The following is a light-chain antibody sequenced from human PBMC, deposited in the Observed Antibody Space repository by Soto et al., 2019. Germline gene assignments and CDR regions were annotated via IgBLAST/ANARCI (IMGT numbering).Light chain of an antibody. CDR2: WAS. Sequence: DIVMTQSPDSLAVSLGERVTINCKSSQSVLYLAWYQQKPGQPPKLLIYWASTRESGVPDRFSGSGSGTDFTLTISSLQAEDVAVYYCQQYYSTPWTFGQGTRVEIK. CDR3: QQYYSTPWT. V-gene: IGKV4-1*01. J-gene: IGKJ1*01. CDR1: QSVLY.